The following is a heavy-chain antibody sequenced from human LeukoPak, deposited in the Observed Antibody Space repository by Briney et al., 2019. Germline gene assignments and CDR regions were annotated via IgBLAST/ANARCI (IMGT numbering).Heavy chain of an antibody. D-gene: IGHD6-13*01. V-gene: IGHV3-13*01. Sequence: GGSLGLSCAASGFTFSSYDMHWVRQATGKGLEWVSAIGTAGDTYYPGSVKGRFTISRENAKNSLYLQMNSLRAGDTAVYYCARWVYPGHFDYWGQGTLVTVSS. CDR2: IGTAGDT. J-gene: IGHJ4*02. CDR1: GFTFSSYD. CDR3: ARWVYPGHFDY.